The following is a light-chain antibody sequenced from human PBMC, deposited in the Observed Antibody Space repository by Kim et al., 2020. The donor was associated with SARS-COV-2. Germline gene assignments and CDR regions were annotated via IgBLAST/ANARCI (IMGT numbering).Light chain of an antibody. V-gene: IGLV3-9*01. CDR1: NIGSKN. CDR2: RDS. Sequence: VSVALGQTARITCGGKNIGSKNVHWYQQKPGQAPVLVIYRDSNRPSGIPERFSGSNSGNTATLTISRAQAGDEADYYCQVWDSSVVFGGGTQLTVL. J-gene: IGLJ2*01. CDR3: QVWDSSVV.